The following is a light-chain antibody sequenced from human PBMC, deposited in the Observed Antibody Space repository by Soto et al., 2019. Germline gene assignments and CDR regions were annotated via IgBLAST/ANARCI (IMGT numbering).Light chain of an antibody. CDR2: RAS. Sequence: IVLTHSPGTLSLSPCERATLSFRASQSVSSSYLAWYQQKPGQAPKVLIYRASSRATGIPDRFSGSGSGTEFTLTISSLQPDDFATYYCQQYNSYSFGQGTKVDIK. J-gene: IGKJ1*01. CDR1: QSVSSSY. V-gene: IGKV3-20*01. CDR3: QQYNSYS.